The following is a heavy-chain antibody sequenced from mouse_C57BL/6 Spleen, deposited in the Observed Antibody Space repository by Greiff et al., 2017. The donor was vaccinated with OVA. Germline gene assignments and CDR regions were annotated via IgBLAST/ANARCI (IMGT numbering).Heavy chain of an antibody. CDR2: ISDGGSYT. V-gene: IGHV5-4*01. Sequence: EVHLVESGGGLVKPGGSLKLSCAASGFTFSSYAMSWVRQTPEKRLEWVATISDGGSYTYYPDNVKGRFTISRDNAKNNLYLQMSHLKSEDTAMYYCARGGGLGQDYCDYWGQGTTLTVSS. D-gene: IGHD4-1*01. J-gene: IGHJ2*01. CDR3: ARGGGLGQDYCDY. CDR1: GFTFSSYA.